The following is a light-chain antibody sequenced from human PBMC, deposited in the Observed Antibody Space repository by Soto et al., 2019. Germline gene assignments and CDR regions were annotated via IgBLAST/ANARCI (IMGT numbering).Light chain of an antibody. CDR2: KAS. V-gene: IGKV1-5*03. CDR1: QSISSW. CDR3: QQYNSYPCCFLA. Sequence: DIQMTQSPSTLSASVGDRVTITCRASQSISSWLAWYQQKPGKAPKLLIYKASSLESGVPSRFSGSGSGTEFTLTISSLQPDDFATYYCQQYNSYPCCFLAFGQGTKVEIK. J-gene: IGKJ1*01.